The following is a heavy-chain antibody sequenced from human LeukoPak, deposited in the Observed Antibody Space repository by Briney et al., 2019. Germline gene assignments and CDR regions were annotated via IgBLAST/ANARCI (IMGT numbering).Heavy chain of an antibody. D-gene: IGHD2-15*01. CDR3: AKEMVVAAALDY. CDR2: ISWDGGTT. J-gene: IGHJ4*02. Sequence: LGGSLRLSCAASGFTFDDYTMYWVRQAPGKGLEWVSLISWDGGTTYYADSVKGRFTISRDNSKNSLYLQMNSLRTEDTALYYCAKEMVVAAALDYWGQGTRVTVSS. V-gene: IGHV3-43*01. CDR1: GFTFDDYT.